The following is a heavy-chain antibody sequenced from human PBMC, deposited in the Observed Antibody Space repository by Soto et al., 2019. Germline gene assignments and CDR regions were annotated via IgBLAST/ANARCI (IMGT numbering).Heavy chain of an antibody. CDR3: ARIRATDYYYGMDV. CDR2: IDWDDDK. V-gene: IGHV2-70*01. J-gene: IGHJ6*02. D-gene: IGHD1-26*01. CDR1: GFSLSTSGMC. Sequence: SGPTLVNPTQTPTLTCTFSGFSLSTSGMCVSWIRQPPGKALEWLALIDWDDDKYYSTSLKTRLTISKDTSKNQVVLTMTNMDPVDTATYYCARIRATDYYYGMDVWGQGTTVTVSS.